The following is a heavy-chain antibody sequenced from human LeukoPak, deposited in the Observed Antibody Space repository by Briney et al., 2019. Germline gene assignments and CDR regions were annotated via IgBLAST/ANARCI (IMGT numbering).Heavy chain of an antibody. D-gene: IGHD4/OR15-4a*01. CDR3: AMGALPPVY. V-gene: IGHV3-74*01. Sequence: GGSLRLSCAAYGFSFSSYWMHWVRQAPGKGLVWVSRIKSDDSSTSYADSVKGRFTISRDNSKNTLYLQMNSLRAEDTAVYYCAMGALPPVYWGQGTLVTVSS. CDR2: IKSDDSST. CDR1: GFSFSSYW. J-gene: IGHJ4*02.